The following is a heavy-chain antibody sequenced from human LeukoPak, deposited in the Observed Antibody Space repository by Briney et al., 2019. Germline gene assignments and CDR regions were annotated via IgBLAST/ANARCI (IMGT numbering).Heavy chain of an antibody. CDR3: ARDLPIAVAGTDFDWFDP. Sequence: GGSLRLSCAASGFTFSSYSMNWVRQAPGKGLEWVSPISSSSSYIYYADSVKGRFTISRDNAKNSLYLQMNSLRAEDTAVYYCARDLPIAVAGTDFDWFDPWGQGTLVTVSS. V-gene: IGHV3-21*01. CDR1: GFTFSSYS. D-gene: IGHD6-19*01. CDR2: ISSSSSYI. J-gene: IGHJ5*02.